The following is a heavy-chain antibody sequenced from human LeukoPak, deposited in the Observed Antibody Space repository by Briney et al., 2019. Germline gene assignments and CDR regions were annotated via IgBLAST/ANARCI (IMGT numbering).Heavy chain of an antibody. CDR2: INHSGST. J-gene: IGHJ4*02. Sequence: SETLSLTCADYGGSFSGYYWSWIRQPPGKGLEWIGEINHSGSTNYNPSLKSRVTISVDTSKNQFSLKLSSVTAADTAVYYCASLGTTGTTFDYWGQGTLVTVSS. CDR3: ASLGTTGTTFDY. V-gene: IGHV4-34*01. CDR1: GGSFSGYY. D-gene: IGHD1-1*01.